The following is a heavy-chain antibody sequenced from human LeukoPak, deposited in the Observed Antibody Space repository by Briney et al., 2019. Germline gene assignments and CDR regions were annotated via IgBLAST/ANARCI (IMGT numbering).Heavy chain of an antibody. CDR1: GFTFSSYW. D-gene: IGHD4-23*01. V-gene: IGHV3-74*01. CDR2: INSDGSTT. CDR3: ARDDYGGRGEFDY. J-gene: IGHJ4*02. Sequence: GGSLRLSCAASGFTFSSYWMHWVRQAPGQGLVRVSRINSDGSTTTYADSVKGRFTISRDNAKNTLYLQMNSLRAEDTAVYYCARDDYGGRGEFDYWGQGTLVTVSS.